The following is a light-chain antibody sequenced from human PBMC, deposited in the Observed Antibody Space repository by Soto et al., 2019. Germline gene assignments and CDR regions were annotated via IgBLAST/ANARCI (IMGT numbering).Light chain of an antibody. CDR3: QKYNSAPPLIFT. J-gene: IGKJ3*01. Sequence: DIQMTQSPSSLSASVGDRVTITCRASQGISNYLAWYQQKPGKVPKLLIYAASTLQSGVPSRFSGSGSGTDFTLTIRSPQPEDVATYYCQKYNSAPPLIFTFGPGTKVDIK. CDR1: QGISNY. V-gene: IGKV1-27*01. CDR2: AAS.